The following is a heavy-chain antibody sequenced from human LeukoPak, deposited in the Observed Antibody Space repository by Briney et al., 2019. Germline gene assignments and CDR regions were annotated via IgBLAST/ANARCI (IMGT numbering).Heavy chain of an antibody. CDR3: ASAAYYDFWSGYYFSEYFQH. Sequence: GGSLRLSCAASGFTVSSNCMSWVRQAPGKGLEWVSVIYSGGSTYYADSVKGRFTISRDNSKNTLYLQMNSLRAEDMAVYYCASAAYYDFWSGYYFSEYFQHWGQGTLVTVSS. CDR2: IYSGGST. J-gene: IGHJ1*01. CDR1: GFTVSSNC. V-gene: IGHV3-53*01. D-gene: IGHD3-3*01.